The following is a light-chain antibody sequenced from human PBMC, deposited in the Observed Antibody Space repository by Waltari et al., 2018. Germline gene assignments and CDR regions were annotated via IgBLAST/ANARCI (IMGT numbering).Light chain of an antibody. CDR2: VAS. CDR3: QQSYS. J-gene: IGKJ5*01. CDR1: QSISSY. V-gene: IGKV1-39*01. Sequence: DIQMTQSPSSLSASVGDRVTITCRASQSISSYLNWYQQKPGKAPKRLIYVASSLESGVPSRFSGSGSGTDFTLTISSLQPEDFATYYCQQSYSFGQGTRLEIK.